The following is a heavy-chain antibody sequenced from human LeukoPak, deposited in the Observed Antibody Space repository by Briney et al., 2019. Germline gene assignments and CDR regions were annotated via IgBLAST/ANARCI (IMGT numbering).Heavy chain of an antibody. CDR1: GFTFSSYG. J-gene: IGHJ6*03. CDR3: AKGDGDYFYYYYMDV. Sequence: GGSLSLSCAASGFTFSSYGMSWVRQAPGKGLEWVSTISASGGNTYYADSVKGRFTISRDNSKNTLYLQMNSLRAEDTAVYYCAKGDGDYFYYYYMDVWGKGTTVTISS. CDR2: ISASGGNT. D-gene: IGHD4-17*01. V-gene: IGHV3-23*01.